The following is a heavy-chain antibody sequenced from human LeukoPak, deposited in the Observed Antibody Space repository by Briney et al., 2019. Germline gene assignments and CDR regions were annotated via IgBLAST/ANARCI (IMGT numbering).Heavy chain of an antibody. Sequence: SSQTLSLTCTVSGGSISSCSYYWSWIRQPAGKGLEWIGRIYTSGSTNYNPSLKSRVTISVDTSKNQFSLKLSSVTAADTAVYYCAFERRRDGYNVFDYWGQGTLVTVSS. CDR3: AFERRRDGYNVFDY. D-gene: IGHD5-24*01. CDR2: IYTSGST. J-gene: IGHJ4*02. V-gene: IGHV4-61*02. CDR1: GGSISSCSYY.